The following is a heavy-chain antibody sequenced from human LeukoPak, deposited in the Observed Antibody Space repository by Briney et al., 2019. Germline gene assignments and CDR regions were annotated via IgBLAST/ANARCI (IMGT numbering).Heavy chain of an antibody. J-gene: IGHJ5*02. CDR2: MYYSGST. Sequence: SETLSLTCTVSGVSISSGDYYWSWIRQPPGKGLEWIGYMYYSGSTYYNPSLKSRVTISVDTSKNQFSLKLNSVTAADTAVYYCARPYYYDSRIDPWGQGTLVTVSS. CDR1: GVSISSGDYY. V-gene: IGHV4-30-4*01. CDR3: ARPYYYDSRIDP. D-gene: IGHD3-22*01.